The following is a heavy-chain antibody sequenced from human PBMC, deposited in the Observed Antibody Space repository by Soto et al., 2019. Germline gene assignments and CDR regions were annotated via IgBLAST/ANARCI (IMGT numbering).Heavy chain of an antibody. CDR3: AKGRYFDVSGGCANF. V-gene: IGHV3-23*01. Sequence: GGSLRLSCVASGFTFNSYVMSWVRQTPEKGLEWVSAISGSGWQTYYAQSVQGRFTISRDNSKSTVYLHMNSLRAEDSGIYYCAKGRYFDVSGGCANFWGRGTLVTVSS. CDR1: GFTFNSYV. J-gene: IGHJ4*02. CDR2: ISGSGWQT. D-gene: IGHD3-9*01.